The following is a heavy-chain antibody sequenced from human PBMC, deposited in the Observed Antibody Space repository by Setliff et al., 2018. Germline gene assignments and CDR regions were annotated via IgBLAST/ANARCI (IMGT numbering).Heavy chain of an antibody. J-gene: IGHJ3*02. Sequence: SETLSLTCTVSGGSISTSSHHWVWIRQSPGKGLEWIGTIYSSGTTYYNLSLKSRVTISLDTSKSQFSLNLGSVTAADTAVYYCTRRPRGRAAFDIGGQGTMVTVSS. CDR3: TRRPRGRAAFDI. V-gene: IGHV4-39*01. CDR1: GGSISTSSHH. D-gene: IGHD3-10*01. CDR2: IYSSGTT.